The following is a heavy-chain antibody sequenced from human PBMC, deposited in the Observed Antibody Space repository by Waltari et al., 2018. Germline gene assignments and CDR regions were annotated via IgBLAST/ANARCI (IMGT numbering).Heavy chain of an antibody. CDR1: GFTFSSYW. CDR2: IQQDGSEK. D-gene: IGHD1-26*01. V-gene: IGHV3-7*04. J-gene: IGHJ1*01. CDR3: ARGGGSYYRYFQH. Sequence: EVQLVESGGGLVQPGGSLRLSCAASGFTFSSYWMSWVRQAPGKGLEWVANIQQDGSEKYYVGSVKGRFTITRDNAKNALYLQMNSLRAEDTAVYYCARGGGSYYRYFQHWGQGTLVTVSS.